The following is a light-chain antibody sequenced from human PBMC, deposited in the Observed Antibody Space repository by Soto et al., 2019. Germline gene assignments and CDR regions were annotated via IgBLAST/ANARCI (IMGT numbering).Light chain of an antibody. CDR3: SSYSRTNTLV. CDR2: EVT. V-gene: IGLV2-14*01. CDR1: SSDVGDYPY. Sequence: QSVLTQPASVSGSPGQSITISCTGTSSDVGDYPYVSWYQQHPGKVPKLIIYEVTNRPSGVSGRFSGSKSENTASLTISGLQAEYEADYYCSSYSRTNTLVFGSGTKLTVL. J-gene: IGLJ1*01.